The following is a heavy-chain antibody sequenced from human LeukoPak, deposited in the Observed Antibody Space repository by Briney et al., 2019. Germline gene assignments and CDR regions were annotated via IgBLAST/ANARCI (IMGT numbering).Heavy chain of an antibody. Sequence: ASVKDSCKASGYTFTGYYMHWVRQAPGQGLEWMGWINPNSGGTNYAQKFQGRATMTRDTSISTAYMELSRLRSDDTAVYYCARGYYYDSSGYYWDYWGQGTLVTVSS. J-gene: IGHJ4*02. CDR3: ARGYYYDSSGYYWDY. CDR2: INPNSGGT. D-gene: IGHD3-22*01. V-gene: IGHV1-2*02. CDR1: GYTFTGYY.